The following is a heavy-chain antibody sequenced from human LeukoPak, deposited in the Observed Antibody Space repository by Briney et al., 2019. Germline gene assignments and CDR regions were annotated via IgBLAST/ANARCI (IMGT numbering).Heavy chain of an antibody. CDR1: GFTFDDYG. J-gene: IGHJ6*03. CDR2: ISSSSSYI. CDR3: ARESGSYYYYYYMDV. D-gene: IGHD1-26*01. V-gene: IGHV3-21*01. Sequence: GGSLRLSCAASGFTFDDYGMSWVRQAPGKGLEWVSSISSSSSYIYYADSVKGRFTISRDNAKNSLYLQMNSLRAEDTAVYYCARESGSYYYYYYMDVWGKGTTVTVSS.